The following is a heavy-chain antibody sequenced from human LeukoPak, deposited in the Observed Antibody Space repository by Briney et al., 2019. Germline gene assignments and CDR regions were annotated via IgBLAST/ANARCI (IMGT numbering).Heavy chain of an antibody. J-gene: IGHJ4*02. CDR3: GRDPGPYYENGGAYAY. V-gene: IGHV1-18*04. CDR1: DYTFSSYG. CDR2: ISPYNGNT. D-gene: IGHD3-16*01. Sequence: ASVKVSFKASDYTFSSYGITWVRQPPGQGLEWMGLISPYNGNTNYAKNLQGRVTLTAVTSTSTAYMELRSLTSDGTALYYWGRDPGPYYENGGAYAYWGQGTLVTVSS.